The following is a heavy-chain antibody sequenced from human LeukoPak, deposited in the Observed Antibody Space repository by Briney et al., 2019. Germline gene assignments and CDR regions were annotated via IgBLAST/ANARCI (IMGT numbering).Heavy chain of an antibody. CDR3: ARDPPLRSHHAFDI. J-gene: IGHJ3*02. D-gene: IGHD3-16*01. CDR1: GFTFSSYG. Sequence: GGSLRLSCAASGFTFSSYGMHWVRQAPGKGLEWVAFIRYDGSNKYYADSVKGRFTISRDNSKNTLYLQRNSLRAEDTAVYYCARDPPLRSHHAFDIWGQGTMVTVSS. V-gene: IGHV3-30*02. CDR2: IRYDGSNK.